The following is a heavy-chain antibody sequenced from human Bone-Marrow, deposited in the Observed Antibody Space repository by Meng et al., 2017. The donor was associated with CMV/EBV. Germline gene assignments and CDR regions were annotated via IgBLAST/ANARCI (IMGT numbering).Heavy chain of an antibody. CDR2: IYYSGST. D-gene: IGHD6-6*01. J-gene: IGHJ3*02. Sequence: GSLRLSCTVSGGSISSYYWSWIRQPPGKGLEWIGYIYYSGSTNHNPSLKSRVTISVDTSKNQFSLKLSSVTAADTAVYYCARVYRWQLVAVDAFDIWGQGTMVTVSS. CDR1: GGSISSYY. V-gene: IGHV4-59*01. CDR3: ARVYRWQLVAVDAFDI.